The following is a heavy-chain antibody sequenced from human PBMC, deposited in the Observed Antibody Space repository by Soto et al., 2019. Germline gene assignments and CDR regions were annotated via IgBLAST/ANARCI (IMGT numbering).Heavy chain of an antibody. CDR3: ARVWATLDYVILTGRPSQFDP. Sequence: SETLSLTCTVSGGSISSGDYYWSWIRQPPGKGLEWIGYIYYSGSTYYNPSLKSRVTISVDTSKNQFSLKLSSVTAADTAVYYCARVWATLDYVILTGRPSQFDPWGQGTLVTVSS. V-gene: IGHV4-30-4*01. D-gene: IGHD3-9*01. CDR1: GGSISSGDYY. CDR2: IYYSGST. J-gene: IGHJ5*02.